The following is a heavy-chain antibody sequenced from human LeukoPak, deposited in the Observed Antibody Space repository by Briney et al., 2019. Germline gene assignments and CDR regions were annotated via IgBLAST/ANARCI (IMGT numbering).Heavy chain of an antibody. J-gene: IGHJ4*02. V-gene: IGHV3-7*01. CDR1: GFTFSNAW. CDR2: INQDGSEK. D-gene: IGHD2-15*01. Sequence: RAGGSLRLSCAASGFTFSNAWMSWVRQAPGKGLEWVANINQDGSEKYYVDSLEGRFTISRDNAKNSLFLQMNSLRAEDTAVYYCARDAYSGGSCYAYWGQGALVIVSS. CDR3: ARDAYSGGSCYAY.